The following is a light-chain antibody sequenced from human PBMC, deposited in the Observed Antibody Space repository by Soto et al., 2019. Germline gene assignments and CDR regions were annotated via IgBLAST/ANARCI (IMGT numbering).Light chain of an antibody. CDR2: GTS. Sequence: EIVLTQSPGTLSLSPGERATLSCRASQSVSSSYLAWYQHKPGRAPRLLIDGTSSGATGIPDRFSGSGSGTDFTLTISRLEPEDLAVYYCQQYGSLVTFGQGTKVEI. CDR1: QSVSSSY. V-gene: IGKV3-20*01. CDR3: QQYGSLVT. J-gene: IGKJ1*01.